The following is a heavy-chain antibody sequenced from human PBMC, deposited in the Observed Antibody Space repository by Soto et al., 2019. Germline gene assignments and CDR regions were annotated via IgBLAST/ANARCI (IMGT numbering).Heavy chain of an antibody. Sequence: GSLKISCKCSGYSFTSYWISGVRQMPGKGLEWMGRIDPSDSYTNYSPSFQGHVTISADKSISTAYLQWSSLKASDTAMYYCASQSSYYYGSGSYLSYWGQGTLVTVSS. D-gene: IGHD3-10*01. V-gene: IGHV5-10-1*01. J-gene: IGHJ4*02. CDR1: GYSFTSYW. CDR3: ASQSSYYYGSGSYLSY. CDR2: IDPSDSYT.